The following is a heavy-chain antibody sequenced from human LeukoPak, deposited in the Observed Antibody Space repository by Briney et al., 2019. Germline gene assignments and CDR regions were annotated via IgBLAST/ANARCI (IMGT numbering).Heavy chain of an antibody. CDR2: INHSGST. CDR1: GGSFSGYY. D-gene: IGHD6-6*01. J-gene: IGHJ6*03. CDR3: AGVVYSSSVWDYYYYYVDV. V-gene: IGHV4-34*01. Sequence: SETLSLTCAVYGGSFSGYYWSWIRQPPGKGLEWIGEINHSGSTNYNPSLKSRVTISVDTSKNQFSLKLSSVTAADTAVYYCAGVVYSSSVWDYYYYYVDVWGKGTTVTVSS.